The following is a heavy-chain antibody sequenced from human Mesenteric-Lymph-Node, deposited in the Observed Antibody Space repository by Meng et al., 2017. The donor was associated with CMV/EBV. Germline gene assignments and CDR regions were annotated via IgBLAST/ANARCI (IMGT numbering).Heavy chain of an antibody. Sequence: SVKVSCKASGGTFSSYAISWVRQAPGQGLEWMGGIIPIFGTANYAQRLQGRVTMTTDTTTSTAYMELRSLRSDDTAVYYCAREIAGYCTEISCYTSDYWGQGTLVTVSS. CDR2: IIPIFGTA. CDR3: AREIAGYCTEISCYTSDY. CDR1: GGTFSSYA. D-gene: IGHD2-2*02. J-gene: IGHJ4*02. V-gene: IGHV1-69*05.